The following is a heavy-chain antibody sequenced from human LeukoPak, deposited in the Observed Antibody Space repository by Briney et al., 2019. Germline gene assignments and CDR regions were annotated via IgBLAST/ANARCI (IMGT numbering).Heavy chain of an antibody. D-gene: IGHD4-11*01. CDR2: ISDSDSGGTT. Sequence: GGSLRLSCAASGFMFSDYSMKWVRQAPGKGLEWVSVISDSDSGGTTCYADSVKGRFTVSRDNSQNTMSLQMNSLRADDTAVYYCAKDGGCLDYMHAFDLWGQGTMVTVPS. CDR1: GFMFSDYS. CDR3: AKDGGCLDYMHAFDL. J-gene: IGHJ3*01. V-gene: IGHV3-23*01.